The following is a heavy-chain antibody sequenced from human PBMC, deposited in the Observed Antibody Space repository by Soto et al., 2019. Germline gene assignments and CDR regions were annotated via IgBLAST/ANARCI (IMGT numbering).Heavy chain of an antibody. CDR3: TRGINYYDSGDDAFDI. J-gene: IGHJ3*02. CDR2: MNPNSGNT. CDR1: GYTFTSYD. D-gene: IGHD3-10*01. Sequence: QVQLVQSGAEVKKPGASVKVSCKASGYTFTSYDINWVRQATGQGLEWMGWMNPNSGNTGYAQKFQGRVTMTRNTSISTAYVELSSQRSEDTAVYYCTRGINYYDSGDDAFDIWGQGTMVTVSS. V-gene: IGHV1-8*01.